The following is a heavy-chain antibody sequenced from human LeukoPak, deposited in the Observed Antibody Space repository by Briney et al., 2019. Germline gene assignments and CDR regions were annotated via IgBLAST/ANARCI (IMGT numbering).Heavy chain of an antibody. CDR2: INEDGREK. CDR1: GFTFNSCW. Sequence: QPGGSLRLSCAASGFTFNSCWMSWVRQAPGKGLEWTANINEDGREKHYVDSVEGRFTISRDNAKNSLYLQMNSLRVEDTALYYCTRGDSSSKIDYWGQGILVIVSS. J-gene: IGHJ4*02. V-gene: IGHV3-7*01. CDR3: TRGDSSSKIDY. D-gene: IGHD6-6*01.